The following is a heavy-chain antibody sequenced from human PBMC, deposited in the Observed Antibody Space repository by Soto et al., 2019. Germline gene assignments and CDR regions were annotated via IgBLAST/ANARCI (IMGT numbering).Heavy chain of an antibody. D-gene: IGHD3-10*01. Sequence: EVQLLESGGGLVQPGGSLRLSCAASGFTFSSYAMRWVRQAPGKGLEWVSAISGSGGSTYYADSVKGRFTISRDNSKNTLYLQMSSLRAEDTAVYYCAKASGWFVEFDYWGQGTLVTVSS. CDR1: GFTFSSYA. CDR2: ISGSGGST. CDR3: AKASGWFVEFDY. J-gene: IGHJ4*02. V-gene: IGHV3-23*01.